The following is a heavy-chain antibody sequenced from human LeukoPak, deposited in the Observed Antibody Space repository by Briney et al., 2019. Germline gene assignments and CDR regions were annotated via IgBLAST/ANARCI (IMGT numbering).Heavy chain of an antibody. CDR3: ARGGFRCSSTSCYMKPKIMNWFDP. V-gene: IGHV4-59*12. CDR1: GGSISSYY. Sequence: PSETLSLTCTVSGGSISSYYWSWIRQPPGKGLEWIGYIYYSGITYYNPSLKSRVTTPADTSKNQFSLKLSAMTAADTAVYYCARGGFRCSSTSCYMKPKIMNWFDPWGQGTLVTVSS. D-gene: IGHD2-2*02. J-gene: IGHJ5*02. CDR2: IYYSGIT.